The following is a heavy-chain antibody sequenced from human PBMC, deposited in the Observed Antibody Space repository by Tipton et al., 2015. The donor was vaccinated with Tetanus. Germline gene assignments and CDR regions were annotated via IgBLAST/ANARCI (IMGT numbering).Heavy chain of an antibody. D-gene: IGHD7-27*01. CDR3: ARGYIRTGDLAY. J-gene: IGHJ4*02. V-gene: IGHV4-39*01. CDR2: IYYSGST. Sequence: TLSLTCTVSGGSISSSSYYWGWIRQPPGKGLEWIGSIYYSGSTYYNPSLKSRVTISVDTSKNQFSLKLSSVTAADTAVYYCARGYIRTGDLAYWGQGTLVTVSS. CDR1: GGSISSSSYY.